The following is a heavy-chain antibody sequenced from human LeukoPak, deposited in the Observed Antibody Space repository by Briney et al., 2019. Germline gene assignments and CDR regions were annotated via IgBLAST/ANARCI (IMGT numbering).Heavy chain of an antibody. D-gene: IGHD6-19*01. Sequence: PSETLSLTSTVSSGSISTYYWSWVRQPAWKGLEWIGRIYTTGGTNYNPSLRSRVTMSVDTSKNQFSLMLSSVTAADTAMYYCARVGSSGWYTWFDPWGQGTLVIVSS. CDR3: ARVGSSGWYTWFDP. CDR1: SGSISTYY. J-gene: IGHJ5*02. V-gene: IGHV4-4*07. CDR2: IYTTGGT.